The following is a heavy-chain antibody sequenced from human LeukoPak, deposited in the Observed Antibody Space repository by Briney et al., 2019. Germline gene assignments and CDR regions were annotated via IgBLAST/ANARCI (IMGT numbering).Heavy chain of an antibody. J-gene: IGHJ4*02. Sequence: GGSLRLSCAASGFTFSNYWMNWVRQAPGKGLEWVANIKQDGSAKYYVDSVKGRLTISRDNAKSLLYLQMNSLRAEDAAVYYCAGGQGFLIDYWGQGTLVTVSS. CDR1: GFTFSNYW. CDR3: AGGQGFLIDY. V-gene: IGHV3-7*01. D-gene: IGHD3-3*01. CDR2: IKQDGSAK.